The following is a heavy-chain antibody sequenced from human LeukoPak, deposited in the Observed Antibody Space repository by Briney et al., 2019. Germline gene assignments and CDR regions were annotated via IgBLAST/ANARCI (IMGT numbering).Heavy chain of an antibody. CDR1: GFTFSSYG. J-gene: IGHJ4*02. CDR2: ISYDGSNK. V-gene: IGHV3-30*18. D-gene: IGHD3-3*01. CDR3: AKDLDEY. Sequence: GGSLRLSCAASGFTFSSYGMHWVRQAPGKGLEWVAVISYDGSNKNYADSVKGRFTISRDNSKSTLYLQMNSLRAEDTAVYYCAKDLDEYWGQGTLVTVSS.